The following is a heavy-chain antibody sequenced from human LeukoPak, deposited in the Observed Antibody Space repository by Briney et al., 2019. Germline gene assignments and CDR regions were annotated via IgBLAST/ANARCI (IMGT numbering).Heavy chain of an antibody. D-gene: IGHD5/OR15-5a*01. CDR3: ARSSTARLRSFDY. CDR2: MNPNSCNT. J-gene: IGHJ4*02. CDR1: GYTFTIYD. V-gene: IGHV1-8*01. Sequence: GASAKVSCKSSGYTFTIYDINWVRQATGQGLEWMGWMNPNSCNTGYAQKFQGRVTMTRNTSISTAYMELSSLRSEDTAVYYCARSSTARLRSFDYWGQGTLVTVSS.